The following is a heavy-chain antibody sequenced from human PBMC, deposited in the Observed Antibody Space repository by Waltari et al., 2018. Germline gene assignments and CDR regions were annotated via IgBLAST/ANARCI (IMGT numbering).Heavy chain of an antibody. J-gene: IGHJ5*02. CDR1: GGSISSGSYY. D-gene: IGHD4-17*01. CDR2: IYTSGST. Sequence: QVQLQESGPGLVKPSQTLSLTCTVSGGSISSGSYYWSWIRQPAGKGLEWIGRIYTSGSTNYNPSLKSRVTISVDTSKNQFSLKLSSVTAADTAVYYCARGDYPGNWFDPWGQGTLVTVSS. V-gene: IGHV4-61*02. CDR3: ARGDYPGNWFDP.